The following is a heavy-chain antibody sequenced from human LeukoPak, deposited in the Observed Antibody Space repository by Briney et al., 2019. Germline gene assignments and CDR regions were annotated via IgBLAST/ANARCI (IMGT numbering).Heavy chain of an antibody. CDR3: AKPLSAASGTDFHY. CDR1: GFTFSSYA. Sequence: GGSLRLSCAASGFTFSSYAMSWVRQAPGKGLEWVSAISGSGTTTYYADSVKGRFTISRDISKNTLYLQMNSLRAEDTGVYYCAKPLSAASGTDFHYWGQGTLVTVSS. D-gene: IGHD6-13*01. CDR2: ISGSGTTT. J-gene: IGHJ4*02. V-gene: IGHV3-23*01.